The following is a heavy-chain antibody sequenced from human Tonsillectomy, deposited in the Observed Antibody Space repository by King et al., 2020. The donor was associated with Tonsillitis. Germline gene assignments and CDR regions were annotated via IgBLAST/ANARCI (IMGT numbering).Heavy chain of an antibody. D-gene: IGHD4-17*01. CDR1: GFNFSAYA. J-gene: IGHJ5*02. CDR3: VKPPGTVPPGWFDP. V-gene: IGHV3-23*04. Sequence: VQLVESGGGFLQPGGSVRLSCAASGFNFSAYAMNWVRQAPGKGLEWVSGISSGGSAHYADTVKGRFTIPRDNSKNTLYLQMNSLRVEDTALYYCVKPPGTVPPGWFDPWGQGTLVTVSS. CDR2: ISSGGSA.